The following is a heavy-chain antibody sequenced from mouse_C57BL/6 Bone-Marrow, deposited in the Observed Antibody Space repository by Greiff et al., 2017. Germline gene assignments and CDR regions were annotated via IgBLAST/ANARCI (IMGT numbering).Heavy chain of an antibody. CDR2: IYPSGGNT. CDR1: GYTFTSYG. J-gene: IGHJ2*01. CDR3: ATYGGDY. V-gene: IGHV1-81*01. D-gene: IGHD1-2*01. Sequence: VLLVESGAELARPGTSVKLSCKASGYTFTSYGMSWVKQRPGQGLEWIGEIYPSGGNTYYNQKFKGKATLTVDTSSSTAYMELRSLTAEDSAVYYCATYGGDYWGQGTTLTVSS.